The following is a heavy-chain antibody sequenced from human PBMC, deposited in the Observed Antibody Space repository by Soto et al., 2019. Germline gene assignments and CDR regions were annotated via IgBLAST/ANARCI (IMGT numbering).Heavy chain of an antibody. Sequence: ASVKVSCTASGYTFTSYDINWVRQATGQGLEWMGWMNPNSGNTGYAQKFQGRVTMTRNTSISTAYMELSSLRSEDTAVYYCARVARRGATINLGYWGQGTLVTVSS. V-gene: IGHV1-8*01. D-gene: IGHD5-12*01. CDR1: GYTFTSYD. CDR2: MNPNSGNT. J-gene: IGHJ4*02. CDR3: ARVARRGATINLGY.